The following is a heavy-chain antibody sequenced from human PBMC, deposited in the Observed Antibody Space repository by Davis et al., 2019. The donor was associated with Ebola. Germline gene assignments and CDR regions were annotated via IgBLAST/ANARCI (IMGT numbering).Heavy chain of an antibody. CDR1: GGSFSGYY. J-gene: IGHJ4*02. V-gene: IGHV4-34*01. CDR3: ARTTFYYDSSGFYHREGYYFDF. CDR2: INHSGST. D-gene: IGHD3-22*01. Sequence: SETLSLTCAVYGGSFSGYYWSWIRQPPGKGLEWIGEINHSGSTNYNPSLKSRVTISVDTSKNQFSLKLSSVIAADTAIYYCARTTFYYDSSGFYHREGYYFDFWGPGTLVTVSS.